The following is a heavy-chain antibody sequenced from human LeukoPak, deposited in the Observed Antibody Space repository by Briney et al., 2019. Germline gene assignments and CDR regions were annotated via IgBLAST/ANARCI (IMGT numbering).Heavy chain of an antibody. CDR2: ISYDGSNK. Sequence: PGGSLRLSCAASGFTFSSYGMHWVRQAPGKGLEGVAVISYDGSNKYYADSVKGRFTISRDNAKNTRYLQMNSLRAEDTAVYYCAKKRTMIVVVNDAFDIWGQGAMVTVSS. V-gene: IGHV3-30*18. J-gene: IGHJ3*02. D-gene: IGHD3-22*01. CDR1: GFTFSSYG. CDR3: AKKRTMIVVVNDAFDI.